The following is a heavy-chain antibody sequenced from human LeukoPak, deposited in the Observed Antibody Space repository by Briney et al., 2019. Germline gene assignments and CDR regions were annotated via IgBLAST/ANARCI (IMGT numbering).Heavy chain of an antibody. V-gene: IGHV1-69*01. J-gene: IGHJ6*03. Sequence: GSSVKVSCKASGGTFSSYAISWVRQAPGQGLEWMGGIIPIFGTANYAQKFQGRVTITADESTSTAYMELSSLRSEDTAVYYCARDGVPGSNYYYYYMDVWGKGTTVTVSS. CDR1: GGTFSSYA. CDR2: IIPIFGTA. D-gene: IGHD1/OR15-1a*01. CDR3: ARDGVPGSNYYYYYMDV.